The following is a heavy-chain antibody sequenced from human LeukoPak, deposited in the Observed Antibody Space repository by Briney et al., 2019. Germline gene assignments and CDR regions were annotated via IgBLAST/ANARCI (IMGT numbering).Heavy chain of an antibody. V-gene: IGHV1-2*04. Sequence: ASVKVSCKASGYTFIGYYMHWVRQAPGQRLEWMGWINPNTGGTNYAQKFQGWVTMTRDTSISTAYMELSRLRSDGTAVYYCARGRATVTTISGMDVWGQGTTVTVSS. CDR2: INPNTGGT. J-gene: IGHJ6*02. CDR3: ARGRATVTTISGMDV. D-gene: IGHD4-17*01. CDR1: GYTFIGYY.